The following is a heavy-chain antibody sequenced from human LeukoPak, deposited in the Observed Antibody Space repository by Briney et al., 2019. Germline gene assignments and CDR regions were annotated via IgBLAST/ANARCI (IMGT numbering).Heavy chain of an antibody. D-gene: IGHD5-18*01. CDR3: ASRSSGYSYGIDY. CDR1: GGFISSYY. CDR2: IYYSGST. Sequence: PSETLSLTCTVSGGFISSYYWSWIRQPPGKGLEWIGYIYYSGSTNYNPSLKSRVTISVDTSKNQFSLKLSSVTAADTAVYYCASRSSGYSYGIDYWGQGTLVTVSS. J-gene: IGHJ4*02. V-gene: IGHV4-59*01.